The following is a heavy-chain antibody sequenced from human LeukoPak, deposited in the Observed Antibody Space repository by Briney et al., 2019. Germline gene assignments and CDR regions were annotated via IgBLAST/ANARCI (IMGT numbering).Heavy chain of an antibody. D-gene: IGHD3-22*01. CDR1: GFTFRNYA. Sequence: GGSLRLSCEASGFTFRNYAMSWVRQVPGKGLEWVSAISGSGGCTYYADSVRGRFTIFRDNSKNTLYLQMNSLRAEDTAVYYCASRATYDSAPDDAFDIWGQGTMVTVSS. CDR2: ISGSGGCT. J-gene: IGHJ3*02. CDR3: ASRATYDSAPDDAFDI. V-gene: IGHV3-23*01.